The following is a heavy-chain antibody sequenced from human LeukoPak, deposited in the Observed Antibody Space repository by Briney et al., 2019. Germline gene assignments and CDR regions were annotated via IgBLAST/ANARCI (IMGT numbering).Heavy chain of an antibody. D-gene: IGHD6-13*01. CDR2: IYTSGST. Sequence: SDTLSLTCTVPGGSISSYYCSGMRQPAGKGLEWLGRIYTSGSTNYNPCLKSRVTVSLDTSKNQFTLKLTSVTAADTAVYYCASQTRLAAPASDAFDIWGKGTMVTVSS. CDR3: ASQTRLAAPASDAFDI. J-gene: IGHJ3*02. CDR1: GGSISSYY. V-gene: IGHV4-4*07.